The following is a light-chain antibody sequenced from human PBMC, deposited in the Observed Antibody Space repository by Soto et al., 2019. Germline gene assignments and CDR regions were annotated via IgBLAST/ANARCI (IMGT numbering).Light chain of an antibody. CDR1: QSVSRD. CDR2: GAS. Sequence: EIVLTQSPATLSVSPGERATLSCRASQSVSRDLAWYQQKPGQAPRLLIYGASTRATDIPARFSGSGSGTEITLTISSLQSEDFAVYYCQQYYNWPRTFGQGTKVDIK. V-gene: IGKV3-15*01. J-gene: IGKJ1*01. CDR3: QQYYNWPRT.